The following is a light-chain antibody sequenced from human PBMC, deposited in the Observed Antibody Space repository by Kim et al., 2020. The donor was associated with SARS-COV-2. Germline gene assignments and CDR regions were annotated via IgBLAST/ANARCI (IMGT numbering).Light chain of an antibody. J-gene: IGKJ2*01. CDR2: GAS. CDR1: QSVSSH. V-gene: IGKV3-15*01. Sequence: VSPGDTATLSCRASQSVSSHLAWFQQKPGQAPRLLIYGASTRASGVPARFSGSGSGTEFTLSVSSLQSEDFALYYCQQYHNWPPYTFGQGTKLEIK. CDR3: QQYHNWPPYT.